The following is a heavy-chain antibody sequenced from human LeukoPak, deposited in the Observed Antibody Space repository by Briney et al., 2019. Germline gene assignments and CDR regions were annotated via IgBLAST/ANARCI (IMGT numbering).Heavy chain of an antibody. CDR3: ARVMVILPVAQNWFDP. Sequence: GASVKVSCKASGYPFTTYAISWVRQAPGQGLEWVGWISTYTGKTNYAQNFQDRVTMTTDTSTATVYMELRSLTSDDTAVYYCARVMVILPVAQNWFDPWGQGTLVTVSS. J-gene: IGHJ5*02. CDR1: GYPFTTYA. D-gene: IGHD2-2*01. V-gene: IGHV1-18*01. CDR2: ISTYTGKT.